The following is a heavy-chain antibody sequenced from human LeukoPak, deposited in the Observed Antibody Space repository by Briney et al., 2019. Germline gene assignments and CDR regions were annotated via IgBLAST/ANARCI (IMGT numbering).Heavy chain of an antibody. CDR1: GFTFSSYG. V-gene: IGHV3-30*02. CDR2: IRYDGSNK. D-gene: IGHD5-18*01. Sequence: GGSLRLSCAASGFTFSSYGMHWVRQAPGKGLEWVAFIRYDGSNKYYAESVKGRFTISRDNSKNTLYLQMNSLRAEDTAVYYCAKDRGYSYGAYFDYWGQGTLATVS. CDR3: AKDRGYSYGAYFDY. J-gene: IGHJ4*02.